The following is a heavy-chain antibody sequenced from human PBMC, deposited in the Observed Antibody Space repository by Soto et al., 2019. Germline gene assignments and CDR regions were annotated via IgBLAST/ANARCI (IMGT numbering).Heavy chain of an antibody. CDR3: AKVKGNYGMDV. CDR2: ISYDGSNK. Sequence: QVQLVESGGGVVQPGRSLRLSCAASGFTFSSYGMHWVRQAPCKGLEWVAVISYDGSNKYYADSVKGRFTISRDNSKNTLYLQMNSLRAEDTAVYYCAKVKGNYGMDVWGQGTTVTVSS. J-gene: IGHJ6*02. CDR1: GFTFSSYG. V-gene: IGHV3-30*18.